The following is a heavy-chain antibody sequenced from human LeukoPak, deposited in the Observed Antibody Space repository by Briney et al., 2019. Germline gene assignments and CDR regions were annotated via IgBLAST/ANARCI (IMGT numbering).Heavy chain of an antibody. D-gene: IGHD3-10*01. J-gene: IGHJ6*02. CDR1: GYTFSSYV. CDR2: ISVYNGNT. CDR3: ARSFVDDGMDV. V-gene: IGHV1-18*01. Sequence: ASVKVSCKASGYTFSSYVMSWVRQAAGQGLEWMGRISVYNGNTKYGQKLQGRVTMTTDTSTSTAYMELRSLRSDDTAVYYCARSFVDDGMDVWGQGTTVTVSS.